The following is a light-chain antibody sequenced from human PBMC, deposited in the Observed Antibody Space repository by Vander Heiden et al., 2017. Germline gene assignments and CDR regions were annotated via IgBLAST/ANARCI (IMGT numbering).Light chain of an antibody. CDR1: SSDIGNYNY. V-gene: IGLV2-14*01. CDR3: SSYTNNSPS. J-gene: IGLJ1*01. Sequence: QSALTQPASVSGSPGQSITISCTGISSDIGNYNYVSWYQQQPGKATKRMIYEVSNRPSGVSNRFSGSKAGNTASLTISGLQAEDEADYYCSSYTNNSPSFGTGTKVTVL. CDR2: EVS.